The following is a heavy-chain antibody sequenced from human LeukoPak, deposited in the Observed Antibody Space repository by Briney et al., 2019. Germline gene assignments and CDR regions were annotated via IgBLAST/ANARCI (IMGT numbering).Heavy chain of an antibody. J-gene: IGHJ6*02. CDR1: GFTFSSYW. CDR3: ARADGDYYYYGMDV. V-gene: IGHV3-7*03. CDR2: IKQDGSEK. Sequence: GGSLRLSCAASGFTFSSYWMSWVRQAPGKGLEWVANIKQDGSEKYYVDSVKGRFTISRDNAKNSLYLQMNSLRAEDTAVYYCARADGDYYYYGMDVWGQGTTVTASS. D-gene: IGHD4-17*01.